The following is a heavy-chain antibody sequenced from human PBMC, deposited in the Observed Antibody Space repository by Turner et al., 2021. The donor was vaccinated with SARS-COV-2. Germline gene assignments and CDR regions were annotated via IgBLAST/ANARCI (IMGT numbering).Heavy chain of an antibody. CDR2: ISPYNGNT. V-gene: IGHV1-18*01. J-gene: IGHJ6*02. D-gene: IGHD2-2*02. CDR3: ATNHCSSTSCYSTHYGMDV. CDR1: GYTFTSYG. Sequence: QVQLVQSGAEVKKPGASVKVSCTASGYTFTSYGISWVRQAPGQGLEWMGWISPYNGNTNYAQKLQGRVTMTTDTSTSTAYMELRSLRSDDTAVYYCATNHCSSTSCYSTHYGMDVWGQGTTVTVSS.